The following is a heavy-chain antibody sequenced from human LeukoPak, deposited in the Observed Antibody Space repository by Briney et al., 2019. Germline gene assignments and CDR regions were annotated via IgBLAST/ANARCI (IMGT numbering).Heavy chain of an antibody. CDR2: INPNSGGT. D-gene: IGHD6-13*01. V-gene: IGHV1-2*02. CDR1: GYTFTGYY. CDR3: ARDRGLIRAAAPPYYFDY. J-gene: IGHJ4*02. Sequence: ASVKVSCKASGYTFTGYYMHWVRQAPGQGLEWMGWINPNSGGTNYAQKFQGRVTMTRDTSISTAYMELGRLRSDDTAVYYCARDRGLIRAAAPPYYFDYWGQGTLVTVSS.